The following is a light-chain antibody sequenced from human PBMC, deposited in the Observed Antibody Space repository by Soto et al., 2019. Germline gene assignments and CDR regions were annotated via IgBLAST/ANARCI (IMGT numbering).Light chain of an antibody. CDR3: QQYYSTPWT. CDR2: CAS. Sequence: DIVMTQSPDSLAVSLGERATINCKSSQSVLYSSNNKNYLAWYQQKPGQPPKLLIYCASTRESGVPDRFSGSGCGTDFTLTISSLQAEDVAVYYCQQYYSTPWTFGQGTKVEIK. J-gene: IGKJ1*01. V-gene: IGKV4-1*01. CDR1: QSVLYSSNNKNY.